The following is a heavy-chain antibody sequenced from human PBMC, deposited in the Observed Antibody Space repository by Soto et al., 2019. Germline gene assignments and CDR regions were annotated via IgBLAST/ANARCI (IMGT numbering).Heavy chain of an antibody. Sequence: GAAVKVSCKASGYTFTSYYMHWVGQAPGQGREGMGIINPSGGSTSYAQKVQGRGTMTRDTSTSTVYMELSSLTSEATAVYYCARPLTRGGYYSYGLAVWGQATTVTVS. CDR3: ARPLTRGGYYSYGLAV. D-gene: IGHD3-10*01. V-gene: IGHV1-46*03. J-gene: IGHJ6*02. CDR1: GYTFTSYY. CDR2: INPSGGST.